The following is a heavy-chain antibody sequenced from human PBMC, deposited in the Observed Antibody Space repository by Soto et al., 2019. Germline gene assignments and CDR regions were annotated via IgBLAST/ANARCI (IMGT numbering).Heavy chain of an antibody. CDR3: SRDDSDWFFN. D-gene: IGHD3-9*01. V-gene: IGHV3-23*01. Sequence: GGSLRLSCAASGFTFSTYAMNWVRQAPGKGLEWVSAICGSAGCTYYADSVKGRFTISRDDSKNTAYLQMNSLESEDTAVYYCSRDDSDWFFNWGRGTLVTVSS. J-gene: IGHJ4*02. CDR2: ICGSAGCT. CDR1: GFTFSTYA.